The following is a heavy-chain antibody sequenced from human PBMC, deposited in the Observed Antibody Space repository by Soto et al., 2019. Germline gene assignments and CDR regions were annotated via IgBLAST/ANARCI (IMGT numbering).Heavy chain of an antibody. V-gene: IGHV3-23*01. J-gene: IGHJ4*02. CDR1: GFTFSIFA. CDR3: AREGSLGSTVDHGY. Sequence: GSLRLSCAASGFTFSIFAMSWVRQSPGKGLEWVSTISGSGGSTYYADAVKGRFTISRDNSMGTLYLQMKSLRVEDTAIYYCAREGSLGSTVDHGYWGQGALVTGSS. CDR2: ISGSGGST. D-gene: IGHD3-10*01.